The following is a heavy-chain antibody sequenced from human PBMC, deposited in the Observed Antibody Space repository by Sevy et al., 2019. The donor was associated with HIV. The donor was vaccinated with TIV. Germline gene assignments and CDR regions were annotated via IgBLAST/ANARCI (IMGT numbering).Heavy chain of an antibody. CDR2: INPNSGGT. V-gene: IGHV1-2*02. CDR1: GYTFTGYY. Sequence: ASVKVSCKASGYTFTGYYMHWVRQAPGQGLEWMGWINPNSGGTNYAQKFKGRVTMTRDTSISTAYMDLSRLRSDDTAVYYCAIECTNYFGSGSYYKDWGQGTLVTVSS. D-gene: IGHD3-10*01. J-gene: IGHJ4*02. CDR3: AIECTNYFGSGSYYKD.